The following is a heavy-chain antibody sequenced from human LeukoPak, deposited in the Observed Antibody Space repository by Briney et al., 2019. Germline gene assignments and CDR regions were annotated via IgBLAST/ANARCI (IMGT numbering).Heavy chain of an antibody. Sequence: GGSLRLSCAASGFTFSSYAMHWVRQAPGKGLEWVAVISYDGSNKYYADSVKGRFTISRDNSKNTLYLQMNSLRAEDTAVYYCARDMSLGVGENWFDPWGQGTLVTVSS. J-gene: IGHJ5*02. CDR3: ARDMSLGVGENWFDP. D-gene: IGHD1-26*01. V-gene: IGHV3-30-3*01. CDR1: GFTFSSYA. CDR2: ISYDGSNK.